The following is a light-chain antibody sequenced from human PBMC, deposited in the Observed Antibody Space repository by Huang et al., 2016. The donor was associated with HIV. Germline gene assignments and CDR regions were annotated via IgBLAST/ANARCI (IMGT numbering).Light chain of an antibody. V-gene: IGKV1-8*01. Sequence: AIQMTQSPSSLSASTGDRITIACRASQDISTFLAWYQQKQGKPPKLLIHTASLLERGVPSRFNASGSGTDFTLTVTCLQSEDFASYYCQQYYSHSSFGPGTKV. CDR2: TAS. CDR1: QDISTF. CDR3: QQYYSHSS. J-gene: IGKJ3*01.